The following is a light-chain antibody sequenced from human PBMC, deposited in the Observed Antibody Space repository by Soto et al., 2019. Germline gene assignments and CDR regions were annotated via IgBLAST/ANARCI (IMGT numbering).Light chain of an antibody. CDR3: AAWDDSLNGPL. J-gene: IGLJ3*02. CDR2: SNN. CDR1: SSNIGSNT. V-gene: IGLV1-44*01. Sequence: QSVLTRPPSASGTHGQRVTISCSGSSSNIGSNTVNWYQQLPGTAPKLLIYSNNQRPSGVPDRFSGSKSGTSASLAISGLQSEDEADYYCAAWDDSLNGPLFGGGTKVTVL.